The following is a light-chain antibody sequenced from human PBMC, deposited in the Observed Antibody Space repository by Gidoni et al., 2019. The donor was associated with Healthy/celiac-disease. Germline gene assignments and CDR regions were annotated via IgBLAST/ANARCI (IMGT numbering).Light chain of an antibody. CDR3: QQYGSSRT. J-gene: IGKJ3*01. Sequence: DIVLTQSPGTLSLSPGERATLPCRASQSVSSSYLAWYQQKPGQAPRLLIYGASSRATGIPDRFSGSGSGTDFTLTISRLEPEDFAVYYWQQYGSSRTFGPGTKVDIK. V-gene: IGKV3-20*01. CDR2: GAS. CDR1: QSVSSSY.